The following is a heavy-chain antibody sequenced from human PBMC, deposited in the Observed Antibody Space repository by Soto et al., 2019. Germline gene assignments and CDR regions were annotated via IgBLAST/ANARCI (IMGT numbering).Heavy chain of an antibody. CDR3: ARAGYCGPGCYYYFDY. CDR2: IKPDGSAT. J-gene: IGHJ4*02. Sequence: EVQLVESGGGLVQPGGSLRLSCAVSGFTFGSYWMNWVRLIPGKGLEWVAYIKPDGSATYYVDSVKGRFTISRDNAKNSLYLQMNSLRVEDTSVYYCARAGYCGPGCYYYFDYWGQGTRVTVSS. V-gene: IGHV3-7*01. D-gene: IGHD2-21*02. CDR1: GFTFGSYW.